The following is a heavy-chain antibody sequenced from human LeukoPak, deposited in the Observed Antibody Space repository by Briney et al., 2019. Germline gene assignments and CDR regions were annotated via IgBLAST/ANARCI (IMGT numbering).Heavy chain of an antibody. J-gene: IGHJ4*02. D-gene: IGHD3-10*01. Sequence: SETLSLTCSVSGGSIRTTSYYWGWIRQPPGRGLEWIGTIYFTGSTYHNPSLKSRVTVSVDLSKNEFSLNLSSVTAADTAVYYCARGGSYWDIWGQGSLVTVSS. V-gene: IGHV4-39*07. CDR2: IYFTGST. CDR3: ARGGSYWDI. CDR1: GGSIRTTSYY.